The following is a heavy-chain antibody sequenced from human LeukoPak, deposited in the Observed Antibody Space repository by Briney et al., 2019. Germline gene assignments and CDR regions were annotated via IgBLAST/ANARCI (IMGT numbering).Heavy chain of an antibody. CDR2: INSDGSST. CDR3: ARAHDYGDEHFDY. V-gene: IGHV3-74*01. J-gene: IGHJ4*02. Sequence: GGSLRLSCAASGFTFSSYWMHWVRQAPGKGLVWVSRINSDGSSTSYADSVKGRFTISRDNAKNTLYLQMNSLRAEDTAVYYCARAHDYGDEHFDYWGQGTLVTVSS. D-gene: IGHD4-17*01. CDR1: GFTFSSYW.